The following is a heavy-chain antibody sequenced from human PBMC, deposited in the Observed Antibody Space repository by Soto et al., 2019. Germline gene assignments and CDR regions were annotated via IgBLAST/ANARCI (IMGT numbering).Heavy chain of an antibody. V-gene: IGHV1-8*01. CDR1: GYTFTSYD. CDR2: MNPNNGNT. J-gene: IGHJ5*02. D-gene: IGHD4-17*01. CDR3: ARGVIDYGDYGRGYNWFDP. Sequence: GASVKVSCKASGYTFTSYDINWVRQATGQGLEWMGWMNPNNGNTGYAQKFQGRVTMTRSTSISTAYMELSSLRSEDTAVYYCARGVIDYGDYGRGYNWFDPWGQGTLVTVSS.